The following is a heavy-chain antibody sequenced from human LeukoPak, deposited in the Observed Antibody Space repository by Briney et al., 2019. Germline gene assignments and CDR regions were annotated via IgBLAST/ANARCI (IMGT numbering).Heavy chain of an antibody. CDR3: AKDVSYYYYYMDV. J-gene: IGHJ6*03. V-gene: IGHV3-23*01. Sequence: TGGSLRLSCAASGFSFSSYAMFWVRQAPGKGLEWVSAISGSGGSTYYADSVKGRFTISRDNSESTLSLQLNSLRAEDTAIYYCAKDVSYYYYYMDVWGKGTTVTVSS. CDR2: ISGSGGST. CDR1: GFSFSSYA.